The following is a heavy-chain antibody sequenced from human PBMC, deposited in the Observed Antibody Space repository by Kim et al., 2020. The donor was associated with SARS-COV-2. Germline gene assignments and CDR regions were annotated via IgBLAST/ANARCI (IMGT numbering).Heavy chain of an antibody. Sequence: SETLSLTCAVYGGSFSGYYWSWIRQPPGKGLEWIGEINHSGSTNYNPSLKSRVTISVDTSKNQFSLKLSSVTAADTAVYYCASVGDRKQLVREDYWGQGTLVTVSS. CDR2: INHSGST. D-gene: IGHD6-13*01. J-gene: IGHJ4*02. CDR1: GGSFSGYY. V-gene: IGHV4-34*01. CDR3: ASVGDRKQLVREDY.